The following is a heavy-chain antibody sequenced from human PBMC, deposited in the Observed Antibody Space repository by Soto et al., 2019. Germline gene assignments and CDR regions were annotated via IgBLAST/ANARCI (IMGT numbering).Heavy chain of an antibody. Sequence: ASVKVSCKATGYIFTAYYIHWVRQAPGQGLEWMGWINPNSGGTNYAQKFQGRVTMTRDTSISTSYMELSRLKSDDTAVYYCARVPGPPYYGMDVWGQGTTVTVSS. CDR2: INPNSGGT. CDR1: GYIFTAYY. CDR3: ARVPGPPYYGMDV. J-gene: IGHJ6*02. V-gene: IGHV1-2*02. D-gene: IGHD2-21*01.